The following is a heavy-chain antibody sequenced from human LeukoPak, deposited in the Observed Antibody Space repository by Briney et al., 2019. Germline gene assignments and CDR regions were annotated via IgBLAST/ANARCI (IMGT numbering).Heavy chain of an antibody. CDR1: GYSISSGYY. Sequence: SETLSLTCTVSGYSISSGYYWGWIRQPPGQGLEWIGTIYQSGSTYYNPSLKGRVTISVDTSKNQFSLKLNSVTAADTAVYYCAREGQTMIDAFDIWGQGTMVTVSS. CDR2: IYQSGST. J-gene: IGHJ3*02. V-gene: IGHV4-38-2*02. CDR3: AREGQTMIDAFDI. D-gene: IGHD3-22*01.